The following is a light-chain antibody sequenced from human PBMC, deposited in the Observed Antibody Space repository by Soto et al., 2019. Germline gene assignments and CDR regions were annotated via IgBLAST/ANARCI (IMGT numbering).Light chain of an antibody. V-gene: IGKV3-20*01. CDR2: GAS. J-gene: IGKJ1*01. Sequence: EIVLTQSPGTLSLSPGERATLSCRASQSVSSSYLAWYQQKPGQAPRLLIYGASSRATGIPDRFSGSGSGTDFTLXISRLEPEDFAVYYCQQYGSSRTFGQGTKVEIK. CDR1: QSVSSSY. CDR3: QQYGSSRT.